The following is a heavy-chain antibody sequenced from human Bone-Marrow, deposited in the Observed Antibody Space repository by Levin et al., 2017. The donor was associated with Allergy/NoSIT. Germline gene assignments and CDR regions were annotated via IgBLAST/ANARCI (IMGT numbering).Heavy chain of an antibody. CDR2: IYSRGTT. CDR3: ARGANYQFLTGYYKGYFDR. Sequence: GESLKISCAASGFTVSSRYMSWVRQAPGKGLEWVSFIYSRGTTYYADSVKDRFTISRDNSENTVSLQMIRLRVEDTAVYYCARGANYQFLTGYYKGYFDRWGRGTLVTVSS. D-gene: IGHD3-9*01. V-gene: IGHV3-53*01. J-gene: IGHJ2*01. CDR1: GFTVSSRY.